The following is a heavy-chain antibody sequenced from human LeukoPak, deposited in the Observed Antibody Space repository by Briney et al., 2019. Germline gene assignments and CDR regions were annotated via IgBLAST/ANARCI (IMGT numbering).Heavy chain of an antibody. CDR2: ISFDGKNT. CDR3: AKDLEGYIFSYNFDS. Sequence: PGTSLRLSCAASGFSFHNFGMHWVRQAPGKGLEWLSVISFDGKNTFFADSVKGRFTISRDNSKNTLTLQMHALRADDTAVYYCAKDLEGYIFSYNFDSWDQGTLVTVSS. D-gene: IGHD2-15*01. V-gene: IGHV3-30*18. J-gene: IGHJ4*02. CDR1: GFSFHNFG.